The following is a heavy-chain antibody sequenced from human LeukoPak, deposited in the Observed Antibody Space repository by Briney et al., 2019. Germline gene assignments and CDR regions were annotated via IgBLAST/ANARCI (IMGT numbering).Heavy chain of an antibody. D-gene: IGHD3-3*01. CDR2: IKQDGSEK. V-gene: IGHV3-7*01. CDR3: AGDFLWYYDFWSGYYPDY. J-gene: IGHJ4*02. CDR1: GFTFSSYW. Sequence: PGGSLRLSCAASGFTFSSYWMSWVRQAPGKGLEWVANIKQDGSEKYYVDSVKGRFTISRDNAKNSLYLQMNSLRAEDTAVYYCAGDFLWYYDFWSGYYPDYWGQGTLVTVSS.